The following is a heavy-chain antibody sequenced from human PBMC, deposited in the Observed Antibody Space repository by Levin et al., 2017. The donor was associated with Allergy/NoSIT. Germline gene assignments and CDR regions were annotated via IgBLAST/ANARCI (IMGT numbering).Heavy chain of an antibody. Sequence: GGSLRLSCAASGFTFSSYAMHWVRQAPGKGLEWVAVISYDGSNKYYADSVKGRFTISRDNSKNTLYLQMNSLRAEDTAVYYCARVYLPYGSGSYLGGYWGQGTLVTVSS. V-gene: IGHV3-30-3*01. CDR3: ARVYLPYGSGSYLGGY. CDR1: GFTFSSYA. CDR2: ISYDGSNK. D-gene: IGHD3-10*01. J-gene: IGHJ4*02.